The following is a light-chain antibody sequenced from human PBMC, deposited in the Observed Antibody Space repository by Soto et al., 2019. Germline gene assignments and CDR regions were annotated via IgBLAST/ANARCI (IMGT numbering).Light chain of an antibody. J-gene: IGLJ1*01. CDR1: SSDVGGYNY. CDR3: CSYAGSPRYV. V-gene: IGLV2-11*01. CDR2: DVS. Sequence: QSALTQPRSVSGSPGQSVTISCTGTSSDVGGYNYVSWYQQHPGKAPKVMLYDVSERPSGVPDRFSGSKSGNTASLTISGLQAYDEADYYCCSYAGSPRYVLGTGTKVTVL.